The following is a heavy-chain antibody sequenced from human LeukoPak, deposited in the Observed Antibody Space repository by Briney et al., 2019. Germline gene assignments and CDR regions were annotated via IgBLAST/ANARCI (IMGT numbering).Heavy chain of an antibody. CDR1: GDSVSSNSAA. CDR3: ARDFRSLTYSSGWYHKRDAFDI. CDR2: TYYRSKWYD. J-gene: IGHJ3*02. Sequence: SQTLSLTCAISGDSVSSNSAAWNWIRQSPSRGLEWLGRTYYRSKWYDDCAVSVKSRITINPDTSKNQFSLQLNSVTPEDTAVYYCARDFRSLTYSSGWYHKRDAFDIWGQGTMVTVSS. V-gene: IGHV6-1*01. D-gene: IGHD6-19*01.